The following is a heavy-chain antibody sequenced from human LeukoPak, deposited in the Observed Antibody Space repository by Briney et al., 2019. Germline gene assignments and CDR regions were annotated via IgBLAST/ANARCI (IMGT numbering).Heavy chain of an antibody. CDR3: ARGPQRWLQLTY. D-gene: IGHD5-24*01. V-gene: IGHV1-69*05. J-gene: IGHJ4*02. Sequence: SAKVSCKASRGTFSSYAISWVRQAPGQGLEWMGGIIPIFGTANYAQKFQGRVTITTDESTSTAYMELSSLRSEDTAVYYCARGPQRWLQLTYWGQGTLVTVSS. CDR1: RGTFSSYA. CDR2: IIPIFGTA.